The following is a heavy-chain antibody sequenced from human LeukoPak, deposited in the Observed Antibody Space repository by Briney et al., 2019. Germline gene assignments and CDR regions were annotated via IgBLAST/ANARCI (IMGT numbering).Heavy chain of an antibody. CDR3: AREGIKRDGYNELFDY. CDR1: GYTFTSYA. D-gene: IGHD5-24*01. V-gene: IGHV1-69*13. CDR2: IIPIFGTA. J-gene: IGHJ4*02. Sequence: GASVKVSCKASGYTFTSYAMHWVRQAPGQRLEWMGGIIPIFGTANYAQKFQGRVTITADESTSTAYMELSSLRSEDTAVYYCAREGIKRDGYNELFDYWGQGTLVTVSS.